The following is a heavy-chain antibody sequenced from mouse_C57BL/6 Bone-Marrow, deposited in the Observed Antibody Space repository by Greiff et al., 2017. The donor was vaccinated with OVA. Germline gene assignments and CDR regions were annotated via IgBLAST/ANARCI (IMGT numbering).Heavy chain of an antibody. V-gene: IGHV1-63*01. D-gene: IGHD2-4*01. CDR2: IYPGGGYT. Sequence: QVQLQQSGAELVRPGTSVKMSCKASGYTFTNYWIGWAKQRPGHGLEWIGDIYPGGGYTNYNEKFKGKATLTADKSSSTAYMQFSSLTSEDSAIYYCARCYDYDGGYWYFDVWGTGTTVTVFS. CDR3: ARCYDYDGGYWYFDV. J-gene: IGHJ1*03. CDR1: GYTFTNYW.